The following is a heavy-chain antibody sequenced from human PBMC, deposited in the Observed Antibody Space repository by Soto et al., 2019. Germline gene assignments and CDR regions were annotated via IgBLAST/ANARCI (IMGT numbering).Heavy chain of an antibody. J-gene: IGHJ4*02. V-gene: IGHV1-69*13. CDR1: GGTFSSYA. CDR3: GRPPYDFWSGYYSGGCDY. CDR2: IIPIFGTA. D-gene: IGHD3-3*01. Sequence: ASVKVSCKASGGTFSSYAISWVRQAPGQGLEWMGGIIPIFGTANYAQKFQGRFTITADESTSTAYMELSSLRSEDTAVYYCGRPPYDFWSGYYSGGCDYWGQG.